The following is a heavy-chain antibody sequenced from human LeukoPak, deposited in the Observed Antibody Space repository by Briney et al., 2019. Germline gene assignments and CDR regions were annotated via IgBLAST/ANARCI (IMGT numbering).Heavy chain of an antibody. Sequence: ASVKVSCKASGGTFSSYAISWVRQAPGQGLEWMGGIIPIFGTANYAQKFQGRVTITADKSTSTAYMELSSLRSEDTAVYYCARDPSEQLERRSGWFDPWGQGTLVTVSS. V-gene: IGHV1-69*06. J-gene: IGHJ5*02. CDR3: ARDPSEQLERRSGWFDP. D-gene: IGHD1-1*01. CDR2: IIPIFGTA. CDR1: GGTFSSYA.